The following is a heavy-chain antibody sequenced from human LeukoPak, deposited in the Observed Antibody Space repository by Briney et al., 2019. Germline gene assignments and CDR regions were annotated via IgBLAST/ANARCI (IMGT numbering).Heavy chain of an antibody. CDR1: GFTFSSYA. V-gene: IGHV3-23*01. CDR3: AKDQGGSRKGYFDY. D-gene: IGHD2-15*01. CDR2: ISGSGGST. J-gene: IGHJ4*02. Sequence: PGGSLRLSCAASGFTFSSYAMSWVRQAPGKGLESVSAISGSGGSTYYADSVKGRFTISRDNSKNTLYLQMNSLRAEDTAVYYCAKDQGGSRKGYFDYWGQGTLVTVSS.